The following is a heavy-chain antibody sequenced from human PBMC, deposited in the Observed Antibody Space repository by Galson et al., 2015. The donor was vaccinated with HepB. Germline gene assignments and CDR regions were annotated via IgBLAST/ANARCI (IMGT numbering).Heavy chain of an antibody. CDR2: IRNRANNYAT. CDR3: TRPGSGSSWFLDYARGMDS. Sequence: LRLSCAASGFTFSGSGIHWVRLASGKGLEWVGRIRNRANNYATAYAASVRGRFTVSRDDPKNTAYLQMNSLKTEDTAVYDCTRPGSGSSWFLDYARGMDSWGQGTTLSVS. J-gene: IGHJ6*02. CDR1: GFTFSGSG. D-gene: IGHD3/OR15-3a*01. V-gene: IGHV3-73*01.